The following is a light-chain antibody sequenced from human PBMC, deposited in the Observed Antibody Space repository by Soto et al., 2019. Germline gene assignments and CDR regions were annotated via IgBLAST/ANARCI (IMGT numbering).Light chain of an antibody. J-gene: IGKJ4*01. CDR2: GAS. V-gene: IGKV3-15*01. CDR1: QSVSSN. Sequence: EIVMTQSPATLSVSPGERATLSCRASQSVSSNLAWYQQKPGQAPRLLIYGASTRATGIPARFSGSGSGTEFTLTISSLQSEDFAVYYCHQYGSSLLTFGGGTKVEIK. CDR3: HQYGSSLLT.